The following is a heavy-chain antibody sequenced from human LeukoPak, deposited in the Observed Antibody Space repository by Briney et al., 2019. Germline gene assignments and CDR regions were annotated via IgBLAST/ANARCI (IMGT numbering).Heavy chain of an antibody. CDR2: ISAYNGNT. J-gene: IGHJ5*02. Sequence: ASVKVSCKASGYTFTSYGISWVRQATGQGLEWMGWISAYNGNTNYAQKLQGRVTMTTDTSTSTAYMELRSLRSDDTAVYYCASSTSAILGFDPWGQGTLVTISS. V-gene: IGHV1-18*01. CDR1: GYTFTSYG. D-gene: IGHD2-2*01. CDR3: ASSTSAILGFDP.